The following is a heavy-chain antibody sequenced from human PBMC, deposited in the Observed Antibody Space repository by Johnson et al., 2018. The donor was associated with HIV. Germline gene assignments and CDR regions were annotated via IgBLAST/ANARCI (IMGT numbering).Heavy chain of an antibody. CDR2: IKSTSDDGTT. CDR1: GFIFSDAW. V-gene: IGHV3-15*01. Sequence: VQLVESGGGLVEPGGSLRLSCAASGFIFSDAWMNWLRQAPGKGLEWVGRIKSTSDDGTTDYATPVKGRFTISRDDSQDTLYLQMNSLKTEDTAVYYCTTGWYSGYDLPNAFDIWGQGTMVTVSS. CDR3: TTGWYSGYDLPNAFDI. J-gene: IGHJ3*02. D-gene: IGHD5-12*01.